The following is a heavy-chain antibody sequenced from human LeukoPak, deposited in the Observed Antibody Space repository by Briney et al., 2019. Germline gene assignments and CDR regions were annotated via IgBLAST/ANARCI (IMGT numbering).Heavy chain of an antibody. CDR1: GFTFSDYW. J-gene: IGHJ3*02. CDR2: IYSDVSTT. D-gene: IGHD3-10*01. V-gene: IGHV3-74*01. Sequence: GGSLRLSCAASGFTFSDYWMQWVRQAPGKGLVWVSRIYSDVSTTYYADSVKGRFTISRDNAKNTLYLQMNSLRAEDTAMYYCARVSGSRNYYFGAFDIWGQGTMVTVSS. CDR3: ARVSGSRNYYFGAFDI.